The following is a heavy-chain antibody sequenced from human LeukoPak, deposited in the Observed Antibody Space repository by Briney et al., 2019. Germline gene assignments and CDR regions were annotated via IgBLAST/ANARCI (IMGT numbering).Heavy chain of an antibody. Sequence: ASVKVSFKASGYTFTGYYIHWVRQAPGQGLEWMGWINPNSGGTNYAQKFQGRVTMTRDTSISTAYMELRRLRSDDTAVYYCAREGRVDSAVVLFDYWGQGTLVTVSS. CDR1: GYTFTGYY. V-gene: IGHV1-2*02. CDR2: INPNSGGT. D-gene: IGHD5-18*01. J-gene: IGHJ4*02. CDR3: AREGRVDSAVVLFDY.